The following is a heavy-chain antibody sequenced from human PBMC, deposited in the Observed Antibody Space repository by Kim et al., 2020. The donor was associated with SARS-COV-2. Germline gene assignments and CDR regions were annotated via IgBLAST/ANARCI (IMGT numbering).Heavy chain of an antibody. V-gene: IGHV3-21*01. Sequence: GGSLRLSCAASGFTFNTYSMNWVRQAPGKGLEWVSSISSSSTYIYYADSVKGRFTISRDNAKNSLYLEMNSLRAEDTAVYYCARGPSGYSYGKSDYWGQGTLVTVSS. CDR2: ISSSSTYI. CDR3: ARGPSGYSYGKSDY. J-gene: IGHJ4*02. CDR1: GFTFNTYS. D-gene: IGHD5-18*01.